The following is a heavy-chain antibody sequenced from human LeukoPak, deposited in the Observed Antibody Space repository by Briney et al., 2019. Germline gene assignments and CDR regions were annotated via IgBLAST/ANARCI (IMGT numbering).Heavy chain of an antibody. V-gene: IGHV6-1*01. Sequence: SQTLSLTCAISGDSVSSNSAAWNWIRQSPSRGLEWLGRTYYRSKWYNDYAVSVKSRINMNPDTSKDQFSLQLNSVTPEDTAVYYCARDGYDILTGYPRTYYFDYWGQGTLVTVSS. D-gene: IGHD3-9*01. J-gene: IGHJ4*02. CDR1: GDSVSSNSAA. CDR3: ARDGYDILTGYPRTYYFDY. CDR2: TYYRSKWYN.